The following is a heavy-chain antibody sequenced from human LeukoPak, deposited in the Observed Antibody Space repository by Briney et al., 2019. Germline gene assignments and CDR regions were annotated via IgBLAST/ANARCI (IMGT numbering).Heavy chain of an antibody. V-gene: IGHV3-23*01. CDR3: AKGARWELPLDY. D-gene: IGHD1-26*01. CDR1: GFTFSSYA. CDR2: ISGSGGRR. J-gene: IGHJ4*02. Sequence: PGGALRLSCAAPGFTFSSYARSWGRQAPGKGLEWVSAISGSGGRRYYADSVKGRFTISRDNSMATLYLQMNSLRADDTAVYYCAKGARWELPLDYWGQGTLVTVSS.